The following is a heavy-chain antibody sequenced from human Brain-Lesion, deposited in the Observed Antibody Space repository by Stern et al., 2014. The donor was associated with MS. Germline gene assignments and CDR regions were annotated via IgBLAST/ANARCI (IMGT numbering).Heavy chain of an antibody. D-gene: IGHD2-15*01. Sequence: QLQLQESGPGLVKPSETLSLTCTVAGGSVSSTSYAWAWIRQPPGKGLEWIGTIYYSGNTYYSPSLKSRLTLSLDTSNNQFSLSLRSGTAADTAVYYCAGEEDIRYCSGGSCTGNWFDPWGQGTLVTVSS. CDR2: IYYSGNT. J-gene: IGHJ5*02. V-gene: IGHV4-39*01. CDR3: AGEEDIRYCSGGSCTGNWFDP. CDR1: GGSVSSTSYA.